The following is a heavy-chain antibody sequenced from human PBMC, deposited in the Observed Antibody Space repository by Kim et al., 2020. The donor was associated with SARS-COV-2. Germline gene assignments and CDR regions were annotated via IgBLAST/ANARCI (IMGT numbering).Heavy chain of an antibody. CDR2: ISGSGGST. CDR1: GFTFSSYA. V-gene: IGHV3-23*01. Sequence: GGSLRLSCAASGFTFSSYAMSWVRQAPGKGLEWVSAISGSGGSTYYADSVKGRFTISRDNSKNTLYLQMNSLRAEDTAVYYCAKVSHWMGTAMVKPFDYWGQGTLVTVSS. J-gene: IGHJ4*02. CDR3: AKVSHWMGTAMVKPFDY. D-gene: IGHD5-18*01.